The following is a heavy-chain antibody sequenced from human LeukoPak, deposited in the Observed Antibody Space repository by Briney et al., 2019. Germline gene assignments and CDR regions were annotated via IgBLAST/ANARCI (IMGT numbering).Heavy chain of an antibody. Sequence: SETLSLTCTVSGGSISSYYWSWIRRPPGKGLEWIGYIYYSGSTNYNPSLKSRVTISVDTSKNQFSLKLSSVTAADTAVYYCARGARASSGWYELVDYWGQGTLVTVSS. V-gene: IGHV4-59*01. CDR1: GGSISSYY. CDR3: ARGARASSGWYELVDY. J-gene: IGHJ4*02. CDR2: IYYSGST. D-gene: IGHD6-19*01.